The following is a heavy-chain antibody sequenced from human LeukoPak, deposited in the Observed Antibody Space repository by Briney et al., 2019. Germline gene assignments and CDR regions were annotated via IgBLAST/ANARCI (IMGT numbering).Heavy chain of an antibody. D-gene: IGHD3-3*01. CDR3: ARGSDFWSGYLVC. CDR2: IYSGGTI. Sequence: GGSLRLSCAASGFSVRTNYMSWVRQAPRKGLEWVSVIYSGGTIRYADSVKGRFTISRDNSKNTVSLQMNSLRAEDTALYYCARGSDFWSGYLVCWGQGTLVTASS. J-gene: IGHJ4*02. V-gene: IGHV3-53*01. CDR1: GFSVRTNY.